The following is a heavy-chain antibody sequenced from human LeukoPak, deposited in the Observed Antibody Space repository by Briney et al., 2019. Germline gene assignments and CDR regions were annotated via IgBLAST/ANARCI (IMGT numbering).Heavy chain of an antibody. D-gene: IGHD6-13*01. J-gene: IGHJ6*03. CDR3: ARSGWQLGHYYYYYMDV. V-gene: IGHV1-69*05. Sequence: EASVKVSCKASGGTFSSYAISWVRQAPGQGLEWMGGIIPIFGTANYAQKFQGRVTITTDESTGTAYMELSSLRSEDTAVYYCARSGWQLGHYYYYYMDVWGKGTTLTVSS. CDR2: IIPIFGTA. CDR1: GGTFSSYA.